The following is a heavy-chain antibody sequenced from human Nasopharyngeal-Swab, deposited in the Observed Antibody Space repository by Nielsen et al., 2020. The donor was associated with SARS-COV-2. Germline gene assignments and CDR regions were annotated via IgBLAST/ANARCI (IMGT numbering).Heavy chain of an antibody. CDR2: IRSNGNNYAT. Sequence: GGSLRLSCAASDFTFIASAIHWVPQAPGEGLEWVPPIRSNGNNYATAYSASVNGTFIIFRDDPTNTAYLQMNSLKTEDTAMYYCTRCGGVCYSGRDYWGQGTLVTVSS. J-gene: IGHJ4*02. D-gene: IGHD2-21*02. V-gene: IGHV3-73*01. CDR1: DFTFIASA. CDR3: TRCGGVCYSGRDY.